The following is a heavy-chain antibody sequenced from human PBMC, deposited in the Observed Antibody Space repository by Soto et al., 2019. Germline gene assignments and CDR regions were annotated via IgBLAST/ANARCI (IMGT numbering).Heavy chain of an antibody. CDR1: GFTFSSYA. D-gene: IGHD3-22*01. Sequence: GGSLRLSCAASGFTFSSYAMHWVRQAPGKGLEWVAVISYDGSNKYYADSVKGRFTISRDNSKNTLYLQMNSLRAEDTAVYYCARNYDSSGYPYYYYGMDVWGQGTTVTVSS. CDR3: ARNYDSSGYPYYYYGMDV. CDR2: ISYDGSNK. J-gene: IGHJ6*02. V-gene: IGHV3-30-3*01.